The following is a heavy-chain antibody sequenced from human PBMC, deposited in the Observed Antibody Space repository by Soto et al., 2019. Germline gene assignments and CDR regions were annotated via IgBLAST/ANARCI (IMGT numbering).Heavy chain of an antibody. V-gene: IGHV3-30-3*01. CDR2: ISYDGSNK. CDR3: ARDYDFWSGYVHHYYYYYGMDV. D-gene: IGHD3-3*01. Sequence: QVQLVESGGGVVQPGRSLRLSCAASGFTFSSYAMHWVRQAPGKGLEWVAVISYDGSNKYYADSVKGRFTISRDNSKNTLYLQMNSLRAEDTAVYYCARDYDFWSGYVHHYYYYYGMDVWGQGTTVTVSS. CDR1: GFTFSSYA. J-gene: IGHJ6*02.